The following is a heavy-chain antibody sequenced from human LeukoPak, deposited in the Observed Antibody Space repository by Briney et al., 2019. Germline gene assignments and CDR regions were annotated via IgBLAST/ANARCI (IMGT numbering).Heavy chain of an antibody. J-gene: IGHJ4*02. V-gene: IGHV3-23*01. CDR2: ISETSRKT. CDR1: GFTFSNAW. Sequence: GGSLRLSCAASGFTFSNAWMSWVRQAPEKGLEWVSAISETSRKTYYADPVKGRFTISRDNSKNTLYLQMNSLRAEDTAVYYCARGPTTQYSSGWYRFLSIPGTDSYYFDYWGQGTLVTVSS. D-gene: IGHD6-19*01. CDR3: ARGPTTQYSSGWYRFLSIPGTDSYYFDY.